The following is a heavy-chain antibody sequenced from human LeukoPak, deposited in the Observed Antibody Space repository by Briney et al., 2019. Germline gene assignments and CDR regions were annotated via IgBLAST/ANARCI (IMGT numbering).Heavy chain of an antibody. Sequence: GGSLRLSCAASGFIFSSYSMSWVRQAPGKGLEWVSVITGSGKNTYYADSVKGRFPISKDNSKNTVYLQMNDLRVDDTAVYYCAKAASSSWPSYQYGMDVWGQGTTVTVSS. D-gene: IGHD6-13*01. CDR3: AKAASSSWPSYQYGMDV. CDR1: GFIFSSYS. J-gene: IGHJ6*02. V-gene: IGHV3-23*01. CDR2: ITGSGKNT.